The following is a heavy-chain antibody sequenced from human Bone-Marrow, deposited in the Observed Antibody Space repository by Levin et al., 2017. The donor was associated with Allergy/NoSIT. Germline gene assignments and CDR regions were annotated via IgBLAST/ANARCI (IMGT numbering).Heavy chain of an antibody. Sequence: SETLSLTCTVSGGSISSYYWSWIRQPPGKGLEWIGYIYYSGSTNYNPSLKSRVTISVDTFKNQFSLKLSSVTAADTAVYYCARERWELPAGLNYYYYGMDVWGQGTTVTVSS. CDR1: GGSISSYY. CDR2: IYYSGST. J-gene: IGHJ6*02. V-gene: IGHV4-59*01. D-gene: IGHD1-26*01. CDR3: ARERWELPAGLNYYYYGMDV.